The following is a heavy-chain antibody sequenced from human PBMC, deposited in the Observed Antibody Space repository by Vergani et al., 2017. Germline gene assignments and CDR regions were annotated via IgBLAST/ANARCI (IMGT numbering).Heavy chain of an antibody. D-gene: IGHD6-19*01. CDR3: ARGGVAVAATKGGTGYFDY. CDR1: GGSISSSSYY. Sequence: QLQLQESGPGLVKPSETLSLTCTVSGGSISSSSYYWGWIRQPPGKGLEWIGYIYYSGSTNYNPSLKSRVTISVDTSKNQFSLKLSSVTAADTAVYYCARGGVAVAATKGGTGYFDYWGQGTLVTVSS. V-gene: IGHV4-61*05. J-gene: IGHJ4*02. CDR2: IYYSGST.